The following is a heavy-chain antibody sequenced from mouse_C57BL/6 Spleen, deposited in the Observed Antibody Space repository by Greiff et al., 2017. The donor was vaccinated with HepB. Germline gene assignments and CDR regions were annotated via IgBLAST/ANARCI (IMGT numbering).Heavy chain of an antibody. D-gene: IGHD1-1*01. V-gene: IGHV3-6*01. CDR1: GYSITSGYY. J-gene: IGHJ3*01. CDR3: ASPTVVARGAWFAY. Sequence: EVQRVESGPGLVKPSQSLSLTCSVTGYSITSGYYWNWIRQFPGNKLEWMGYISYDGSNNYNPSLKNRISITRDTSKNQFFLKLNSVTTEDTATYYCASPTVVARGAWFAYWGQGTLVTVSA. CDR2: ISYDGSN.